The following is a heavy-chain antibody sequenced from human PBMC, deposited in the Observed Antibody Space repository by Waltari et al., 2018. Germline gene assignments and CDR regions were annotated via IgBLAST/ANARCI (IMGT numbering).Heavy chain of an antibody. CDR1: GGSFSGSY. J-gene: IGHJ4*02. Sequence: QVQLQQWGAGLLKPSETLSLTCAVYGGSFSGSYWSWIGQPPGKGLEWIGEINHSGSTNYNPSLKSRVTISVDTSKNQFSLKLSSVTAADTAVYYCARYPRYCSGGSCYGADPGWYWGQGTLVTVSS. CDR2: INHSGST. D-gene: IGHD2-15*01. CDR3: ARYPRYCSGGSCYGADPGWY. V-gene: IGHV4-34*01.